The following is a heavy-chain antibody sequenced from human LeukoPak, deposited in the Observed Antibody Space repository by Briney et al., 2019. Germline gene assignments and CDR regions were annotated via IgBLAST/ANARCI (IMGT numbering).Heavy chain of an antibody. CDR2: MNPNSGNT. Sequence: ASVKVSCKASGYTFTSYDINWVRQATGQGLEWMGWMNPNSGNTGYAQKFQGRVTMTRDTSISTAYMELTRLRSDDTAVYYCAKPQTGGSSDWRFDLWGRGTLVRVSS. J-gene: IGHJ2*01. V-gene: IGHV1-8*01. CDR1: GYTFTSYD. D-gene: IGHD1-1*01. CDR3: AKPQTGGSSDWRFDL.